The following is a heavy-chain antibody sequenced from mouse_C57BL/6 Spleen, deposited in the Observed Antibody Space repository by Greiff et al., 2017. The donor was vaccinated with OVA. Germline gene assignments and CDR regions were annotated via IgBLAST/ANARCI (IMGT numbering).Heavy chain of an antibody. CDR2: IYPGSGST. J-gene: IGHJ1*03. CDR3: ARDYYGSSHWYFDV. CDR1: GYTFTSYW. Sequence: QVQLQQPGAELVKPGASVKMSCKASGYTFTSYWITWVKQRPGQGLGWIGDIYPGSGSTNYNEKFKSKATLTVDTSSSTAYMQLSSLTSEDSAVYDCARDYYGSSHWYFDVWGTGTTVTVSS. V-gene: IGHV1-55*01. D-gene: IGHD1-1*01.